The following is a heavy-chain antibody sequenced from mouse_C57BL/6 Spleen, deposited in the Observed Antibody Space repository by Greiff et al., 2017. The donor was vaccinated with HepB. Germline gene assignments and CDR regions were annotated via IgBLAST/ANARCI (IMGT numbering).Heavy chain of an antibody. CDR1: GYTFTDYN. J-gene: IGHJ3*01. Sequence: EVKLMESGPELVKPGASVKIPCKASGYTFTDYNMDWVKQSHGKSLEWIGDINPNNGGTIYNQKFKGKATLTVDKSSSTAYMELRSLTSEDTAVYYCARDDSFAYWGQGTLVTVSA. CDR2: INPNNGGT. V-gene: IGHV1-18*01. D-gene: IGHD2-4*01. CDR3: ARDDSFAY.